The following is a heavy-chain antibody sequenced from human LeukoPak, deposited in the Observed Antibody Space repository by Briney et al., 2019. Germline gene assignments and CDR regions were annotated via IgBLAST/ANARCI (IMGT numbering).Heavy chain of an antibody. Sequence: SETLSPTCAVYGGSFSGYYWSWIRQPPGKGLEWIGEINHSGSTNYNPSLKSRVTISVDTSKNQFSLKLSSVTAADTAVYYCARAPYSSGWYFNYWGQGTLVTVSS. CDR1: GGSFSGYY. CDR2: INHSGST. CDR3: ARAPYSSGWYFNY. D-gene: IGHD6-19*01. V-gene: IGHV4-34*01. J-gene: IGHJ4*02.